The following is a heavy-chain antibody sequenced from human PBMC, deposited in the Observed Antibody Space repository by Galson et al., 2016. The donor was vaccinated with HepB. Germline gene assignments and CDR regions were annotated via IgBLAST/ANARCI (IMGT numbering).Heavy chain of an antibody. Sequence: SVKVSCKASGYTFTSYDINWVRQATGQGLEWMGWMNPNSDNTGYARKFQGRVTMTRNTSISTAYMELSSLRSEDTAVYYCGRPAVVWWSGYYYYGMDVWGQGTTVIVSS. V-gene: IGHV1-8*01. D-gene: IGHD3-16*01. CDR3: GRPAVVWWSGYYYYGMDV. CDR1: GYTFTSYD. J-gene: IGHJ6*02. CDR2: MNPNSDNT.